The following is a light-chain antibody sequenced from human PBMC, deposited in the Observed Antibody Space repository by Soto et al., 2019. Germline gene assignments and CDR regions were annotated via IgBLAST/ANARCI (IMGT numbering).Light chain of an antibody. J-gene: IGLJ3*02. CDR1: NSNIGGGYD. CDR2: GNN. Sequence: QSVLTQPPSVSGAPGQRVTISCTGNNSNIGGGYDVHWYQQLPGTAPKLLIFGNNNRPSGVPDRFSGSKSYASPSLAITGLQSEDEADYYCHSYDMRLSGSVFGGGTKVTVL. V-gene: IGLV1-40*01. CDR3: HSYDMRLSGSV.